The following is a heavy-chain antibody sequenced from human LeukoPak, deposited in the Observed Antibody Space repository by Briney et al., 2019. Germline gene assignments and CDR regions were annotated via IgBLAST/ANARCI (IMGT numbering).Heavy chain of an antibody. CDR2: IRYDGSNK. CDR3: AKDQSPGYEFWSGRGFDY. Sequence: ETGGSLRLSCAASGLTFSSYGMHWVRQAPGKGLGWVAFIRYDGSNKYSAASAKGRFTISRENSKTTLYLQMNSLRAEDTAVYYCAKDQSPGYEFWSGRGFDYWGQGTLVTVSS. D-gene: IGHD3-3*01. CDR1: GLTFSSYG. J-gene: IGHJ4*02. V-gene: IGHV3-30*02.